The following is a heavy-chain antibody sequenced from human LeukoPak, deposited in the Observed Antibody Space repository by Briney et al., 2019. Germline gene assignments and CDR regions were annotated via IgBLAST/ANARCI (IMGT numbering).Heavy chain of an antibody. CDR2: ISYDGSNK. Sequence: GGSLRLSCAASGFTFSSYAMHWVRQAPGKGLEWVAVISYDGSNKYYADSVKGRFTISRDNSKNTLYLQMDSLRAEDTAVYYCARDQVLRFLEWLIDYWGQGTLVTVSS. CDR3: ARDQVLRFLEWLIDY. J-gene: IGHJ4*02. V-gene: IGHV3-30-3*01. D-gene: IGHD3-3*01. CDR1: GFTFSSYA.